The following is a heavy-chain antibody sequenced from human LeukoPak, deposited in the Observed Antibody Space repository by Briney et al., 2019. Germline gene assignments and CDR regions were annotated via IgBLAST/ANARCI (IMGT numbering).Heavy chain of an antibody. Sequence: PSETLSLTSTVSGGAICSYYWSWIRQPPGQGLEWIGYLYYSGSTNYNPSLKSRVTISVDTSKNQFSLKLSSVTAADTAVYYCARRRDGYEARDYWGQGTLVTVSS. CDR2: LYYSGST. J-gene: IGHJ4*02. CDR1: GGAICSYY. V-gene: IGHV4-59*01. D-gene: IGHD5-24*01. CDR3: ARRRDGYEARDY.